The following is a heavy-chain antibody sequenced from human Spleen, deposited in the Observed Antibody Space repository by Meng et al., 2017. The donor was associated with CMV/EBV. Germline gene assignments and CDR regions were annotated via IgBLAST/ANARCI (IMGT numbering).Heavy chain of an antibody. CDR3: AREPDY. Sequence: SETLSLTCAVSGASISSFYWSWIRQPPGEGLEWIGYVTYSGSTNYNPSLKSPVTMSVDTSKNQFSLKLTSVTATDTAVYFCAREPDYWGQGILVTVSS. J-gene: IGHJ4*02. V-gene: IGHV4-59*01. CDR2: VTYSGST. CDR1: GASISSFY.